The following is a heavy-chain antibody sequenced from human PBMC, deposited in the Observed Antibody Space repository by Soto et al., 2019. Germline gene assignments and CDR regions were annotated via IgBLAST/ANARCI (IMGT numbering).Heavy chain of an antibody. Sequence: QVQLVESGGGVVQPGRSLRLSCAASGFTFSSYGMHWVRQAPGKGLEWVAVISYDGSNKYYADSVKGRFTISRDNSKNTLYLQMNSLRAEDTAVYYCAKDSYGGSSGYWGQGTLVTVSS. V-gene: IGHV3-30*18. CDR3: AKDSYGGSSGY. CDR2: ISYDGSNK. D-gene: IGHD6-13*01. J-gene: IGHJ4*02. CDR1: GFTFSSYG.